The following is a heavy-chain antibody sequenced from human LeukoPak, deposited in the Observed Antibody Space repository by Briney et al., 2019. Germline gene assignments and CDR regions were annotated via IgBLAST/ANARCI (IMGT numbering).Heavy chain of an antibody. Sequence: ASVKVSCKASGYIFTSNYIHWVRQAPGQGLEWMGMIYPRDGSTSYAQRFQDRVTVTRYTSTSTVHMELSGLRSEDTAVYYCARDQEGFDYWGQGTQVTVSS. V-gene: IGHV1-46*01. CDR3: ARDQEGFDY. CDR2: IYPRDGST. CDR1: GYIFTSNY. J-gene: IGHJ4*02.